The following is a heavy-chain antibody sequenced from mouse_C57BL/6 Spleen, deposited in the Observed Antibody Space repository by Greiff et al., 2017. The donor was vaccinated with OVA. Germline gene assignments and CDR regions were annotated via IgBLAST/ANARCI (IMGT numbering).Heavy chain of an antibody. Sequence: QVQLKESGPGLVQPSQSLSITCTVSGFSLTSYGVHWVRQSPGKGLEWLGVIWRGGSTDYNAAFMSRLSITKDNSKSQVFCKMNSLQADDTAIYYCAKMGDSSGYWDYWGQGTTLTVSS. CDR2: IWRGGST. V-gene: IGHV2-5*01. CDR1: GFSLTSYG. J-gene: IGHJ2*01. D-gene: IGHD3-2*02. CDR3: AKMGDSSGYWDY.